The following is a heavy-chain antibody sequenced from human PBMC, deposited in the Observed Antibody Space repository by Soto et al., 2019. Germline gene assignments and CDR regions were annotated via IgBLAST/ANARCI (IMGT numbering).Heavy chain of an antibody. CDR1: GDSVSSNSAA. CDR2: TYYRSKWYN. CDR3: ARHITIFGAFYFDY. J-gene: IGHJ4*02. Sequence: KQSQTLSLTCAISGDSVSSNSAAWNWIRQSPSRGLEWLGRTYYRSKWYNDYAVSVKSRITINPDTSKNQFSLQLNSVTPEDTAVYYCARHITIFGAFYFDYWGQGTLVTVSS. V-gene: IGHV6-1*01. D-gene: IGHD3-3*01.